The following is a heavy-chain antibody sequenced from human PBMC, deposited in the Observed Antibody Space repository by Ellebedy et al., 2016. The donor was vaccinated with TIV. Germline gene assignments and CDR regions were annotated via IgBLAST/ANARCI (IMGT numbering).Heavy chain of an antibody. V-gene: IGHV3-30-3*01. D-gene: IGHD3-22*01. J-gene: IGHJ4*02. CDR2: ISYDGSNK. CDR1: GFTFSRYA. CDR3: ARDAHEMVITTFDY. Sequence: GESLKISCAASGFTFSRYAMHWVRQAPGKGLEWVAVISYDGSNKYYADSVKGRFTISRDNSKNTLYLQMNSLRAEDTAVYYCARDAHEMVITTFDYWGQGTLVTVSS.